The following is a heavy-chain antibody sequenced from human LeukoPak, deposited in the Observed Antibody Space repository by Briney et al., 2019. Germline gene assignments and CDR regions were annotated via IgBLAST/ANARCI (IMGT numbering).Heavy chain of an antibody. CDR1: GYTFTSYD. CDR2: MNPNSGNT. CDR3: ASSYYDFWSGYRTGDGAFDI. V-gene: IGHV1-8*03. J-gene: IGHJ3*02. D-gene: IGHD3-3*01. Sequence: EASVKVSCKASGYTFTSYDINWVRQATGQGLEWMGWMNPNSGNTGYAQKFQGRVTITRNTSISTAYMELSSLRSEDTAVYYCASSYYDFWSGYRTGDGAFDIWGQGTMVTVSS.